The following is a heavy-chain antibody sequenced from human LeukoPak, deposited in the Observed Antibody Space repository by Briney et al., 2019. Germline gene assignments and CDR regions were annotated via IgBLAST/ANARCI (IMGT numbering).Heavy chain of an antibody. V-gene: IGHV4-39*01. Sequence: SETLSLTCTVSGGSISSSSCYWGWIRQPPGRGLEWLGSIYYTGNTYYNPSLKSRVTISVDTSKNQFSLNLSSVTAADTAVYYCARGGSTTVVSFDYWGQGTLVTVS. CDR1: GGSISSSSCY. D-gene: IGHD4-23*01. CDR3: ARGGSTTVVSFDY. J-gene: IGHJ4*02. CDR2: IYYTGNT.